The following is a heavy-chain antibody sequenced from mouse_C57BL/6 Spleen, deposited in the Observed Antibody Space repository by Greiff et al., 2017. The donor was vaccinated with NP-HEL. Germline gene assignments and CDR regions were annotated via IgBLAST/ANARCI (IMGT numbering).Heavy chain of an antibody. CDR2: ISYDGSN. Sequence: EVKLMESGPGLVKPSQSLSLTCSVTGYSITSGYYWNWIRQFPGNKLEWMGYISYDGSNNYNPSLKNRIPITRDTSKNQFFLKLNSVTTEDTATYYCARGVLYWYFDVWGTGTTVTVSS. V-gene: IGHV3-6*01. CDR1: GYSITSGYY. J-gene: IGHJ1*03. CDR3: ARGVLYWYFDV.